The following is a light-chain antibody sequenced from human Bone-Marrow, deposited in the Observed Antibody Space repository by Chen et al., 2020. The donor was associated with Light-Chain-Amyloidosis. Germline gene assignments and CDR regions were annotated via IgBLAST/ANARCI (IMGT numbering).Light chain of an antibody. CDR3: QQYNNWPGT. J-gene: IGKJ3*01. Sequence: EIVMTQPPATLSVSPGERATLSCRASQSINYKLAWYQHKPGQAPRLLIYGASTRATGIPARFSGSGSGTEFTLTISSMESEDVAIYYCQQYNNWPGTFGPGTKVDIK. V-gene: IGKV3-15*01. CDR1: QSINYK. CDR2: GAS.